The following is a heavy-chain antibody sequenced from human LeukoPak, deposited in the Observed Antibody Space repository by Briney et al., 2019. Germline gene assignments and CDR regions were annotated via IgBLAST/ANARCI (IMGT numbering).Heavy chain of an antibody. V-gene: IGHV1-8*01. CDR3: ARGPPNWGYDY. J-gene: IGHJ4*02. CDR1: GYTFTSYD. CDR2: MSPNSGDT. D-gene: IGHD7-27*01. Sequence: ASVKVSCKASGYTFTSYDFNWVRQATGQRPEWMGWMSPNSGDTGYAQKFQDRVTMTRNTSISTAYMELGSLRSDDTAVYYCARGPPNWGYDYWGPGTLVTVSS.